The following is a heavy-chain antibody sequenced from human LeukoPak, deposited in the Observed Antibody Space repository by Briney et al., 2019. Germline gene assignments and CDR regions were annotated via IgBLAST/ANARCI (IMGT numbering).Heavy chain of an antibody. Sequence: GGSLRLSCAASGFTFSSSAMSWVRLAPGKGLEWVSGISGSDGSTYYADSVKGRFTISRDNSKNTLFLQMNSLRAEDTAVYYCAKDSAKKYDAYWGQGTLVTVSS. V-gene: IGHV3-23*01. CDR1: GFTFSSSA. CDR3: AKDSAKKYDAY. D-gene: IGHD3-16*01. CDR2: ISGSDGST. J-gene: IGHJ4*02.